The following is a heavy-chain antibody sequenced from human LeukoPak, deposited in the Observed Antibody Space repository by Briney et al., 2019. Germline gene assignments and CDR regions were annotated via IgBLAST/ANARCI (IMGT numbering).Heavy chain of an antibody. CDR2: INPSGGST. D-gene: IGHD5-18*01. Sequence: ASVKVSCKASGYTFTDYYMHWVRQAPGQGLEWLGMINPSGGSTRYAQRLEGRVTMTRDTSTSTVYMELSSLRSEDTAVYYCARGGMGIQSWSFDQWGLGTLVTVSS. J-gene: IGHJ4*02. V-gene: IGHV1-46*01. CDR1: GYTFTDYY. CDR3: ARGGMGIQSWSFDQ.